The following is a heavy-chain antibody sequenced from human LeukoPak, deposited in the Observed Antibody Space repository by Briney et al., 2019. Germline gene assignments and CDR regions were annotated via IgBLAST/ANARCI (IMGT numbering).Heavy chain of an antibody. CDR3: ARALYSSGWYPLSFDY. CDR2: IYYSGST. Sequence: SETPSLTCTVSGGSISSYYWSWIRQPPGKGLEWIGYIYYSGSTNYNPSLKSRVTISVDTSKNQFSLKLSSVTAADTAVYYCARALYSSGWYPLSFDYWGQGTLVTVSS. CDR1: GGSISSYY. V-gene: IGHV4-59*01. J-gene: IGHJ4*02. D-gene: IGHD6-19*01.